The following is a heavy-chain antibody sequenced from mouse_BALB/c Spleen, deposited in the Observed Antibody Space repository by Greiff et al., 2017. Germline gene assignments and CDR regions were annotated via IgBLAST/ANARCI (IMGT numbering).Heavy chain of an antibody. CDR1: GYSITSDYA. D-gene: IGHD2-4*01. CDR2: ISYSGST. Sequence: EVQRVESGPGLVKPSQSLSLTCTVTGYSITSDYAWNWIRQFPGNKLEWMGYISYSGSTSYNPSLKSRISITRDTSKNQFFLQLNSVTTEDTATYYCARGIYYDRAWFAYWGQGTLVTVSA. J-gene: IGHJ3*01. V-gene: IGHV3-2*02. CDR3: ARGIYYDRAWFAY.